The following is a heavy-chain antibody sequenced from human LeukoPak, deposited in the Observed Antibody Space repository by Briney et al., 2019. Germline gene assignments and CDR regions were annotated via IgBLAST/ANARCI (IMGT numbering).Heavy chain of an antibody. CDR1: GGSFSGYY. V-gene: IGHV4-34*01. CDR3: AGGEPKYYFDY. D-gene: IGHD1-26*01. CDR2: INHSGST. J-gene: IGHJ4*02. Sequence: PSETLSLTCAVYGGSFSGYYWSWIRQPPGKGLEWIGEINHSGSTNYNPSLKSRVTISVDTSKNQFSLKLSSVTAAGTAVCYCAGGEPKYYFDYWGQGTLVTVSS.